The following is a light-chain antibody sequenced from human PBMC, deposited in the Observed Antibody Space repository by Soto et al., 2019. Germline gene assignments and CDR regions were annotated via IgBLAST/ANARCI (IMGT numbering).Light chain of an antibody. J-gene: IGLJ1*01. Sequence: QSVLTQPASVSGSPGQSITISCTGTSSDVGAYKYVSWYQQHPGTAPKLMIYEVSNRPSGVSNRFSGSKSGNTASVTISGLQAEDEADYYCSSYTSTNTQVFGTGTKVTVL. V-gene: IGLV2-14*01. CDR3: SSYTSTNTQV. CDR2: EVS. CDR1: SSDVGAYKY.